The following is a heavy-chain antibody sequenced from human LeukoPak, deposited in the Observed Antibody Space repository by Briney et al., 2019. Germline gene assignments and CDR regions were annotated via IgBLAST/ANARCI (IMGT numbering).Heavy chain of an antibody. D-gene: IGHD6-13*01. CDR1: GFTFSSYG. V-gene: IGHV3-7*04. Sequence: GGSLRLSCVASGFTFSSYGMHWVRQAPGKGLEWVANIKQDGSEKYYVDSVKGRFTISRDNAKNSLYLQMNSLRAEDTAVYYCARDASPDSSWYRWGQGTLVTVSS. J-gene: IGHJ4*02. CDR2: IKQDGSEK. CDR3: ARDASPDSSWYR.